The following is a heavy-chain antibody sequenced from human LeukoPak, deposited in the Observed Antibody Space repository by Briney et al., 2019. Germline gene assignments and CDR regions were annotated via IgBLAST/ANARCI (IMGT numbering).Heavy chain of an antibody. J-gene: IGHJ6*02. Sequence: GGSLRLSCAASGFTVSSNYMSWVRQATGKGLEWVSVIYSGGSTYYADSVKGRFTISRDNSKNTLYLQMNSLRAEDTAVYYCASGVTTGWYYGMDVWGQGTTVTVSS. CDR1: GFTVSSNY. V-gene: IGHV3-53*01. CDR3: ASGVTTGWYYGMDV. CDR2: IYSGGST. D-gene: IGHD2-21*02.